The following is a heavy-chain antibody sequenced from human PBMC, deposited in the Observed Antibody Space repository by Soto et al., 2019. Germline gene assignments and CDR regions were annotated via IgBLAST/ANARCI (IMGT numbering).Heavy chain of an antibody. CDR1: GGSISSGGYY. V-gene: IGHV4-31*03. Sequence: PSETLSLTCTVSGGSISSGGYYWSWIRQHPGKGLEWIGYIYYSGSTYYNPSLKSRVTISVDTSKNQFSLKLSSVTAADTAVYYCARDRGRMVRGAPHTYGMDVWGQGTTVTVSS. CDR2: IYYSGST. D-gene: IGHD3-10*01. J-gene: IGHJ6*02. CDR3: ARDRGRMVRGAPHTYGMDV.